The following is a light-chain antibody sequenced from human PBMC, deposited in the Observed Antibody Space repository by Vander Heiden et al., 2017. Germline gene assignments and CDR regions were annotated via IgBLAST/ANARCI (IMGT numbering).Light chain of an antibody. CDR3: QVWDSSSDHWV. J-gene: IGLJ3*02. CDR1: NIGTKS. Sequence: SYVLTQAPSVSVAPGQTAGITCGGNNIGTKSVNWYQQKPGQAPLLVVYDDSDRPSGIPERFSGSNSGNTATLTISRVEAGDEADYYCQVWDSSSDHWVFGGGTKLSVL. V-gene: IGLV3-21*02. CDR2: DDS.